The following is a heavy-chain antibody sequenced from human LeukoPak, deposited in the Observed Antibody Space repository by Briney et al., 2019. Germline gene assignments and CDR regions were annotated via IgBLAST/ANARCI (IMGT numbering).Heavy chain of an antibody. CDR2: IYYSGST. Sequence: SETLSLTCTVSGGSISSYYWSWIRQPPGKGLEWIGYIYYSGSTNYNPSLKSRVTISVDTSKNQFSLKLSSVTAADTAVYYCARGYCSGGSCYWFDPWGQGTLVTVSS. CDR3: ARGYCSGGSCYWFDP. J-gene: IGHJ5*02. D-gene: IGHD2-15*01. V-gene: IGHV4-59*08. CDR1: GGSISSYY.